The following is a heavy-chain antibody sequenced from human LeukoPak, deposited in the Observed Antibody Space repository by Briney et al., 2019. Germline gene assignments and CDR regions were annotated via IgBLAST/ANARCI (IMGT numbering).Heavy chain of an antibody. D-gene: IGHD3-16*01. CDR2: INSDGSST. CDR3: ARASYGLGHWDFDY. J-gene: IGHJ4*02. V-gene: IGHV3-74*01. Sequence: GGSLRLSCAASGFTFSSYWMHWVRQAPAKGLVWVSRINSDGSSTSYADSVKGRFTISRDNAKNTLYLQMNSLRAEDTAVYYCARASYGLGHWDFDYWGQGTLVTVSS. CDR1: GFTFSSYW.